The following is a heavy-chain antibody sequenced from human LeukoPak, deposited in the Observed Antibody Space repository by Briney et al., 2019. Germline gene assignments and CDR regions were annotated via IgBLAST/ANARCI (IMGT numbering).Heavy chain of an antibody. J-gene: IGHJ4*02. CDR3: ASSEGLGPFDY. D-gene: IGHD1-26*01. CDR1: GYTFTTYG. V-gene: IGHV1-18*01. CDR2: ISAYNGNT. Sequence: ASVKVSCKASGYTFTTYGISWVRQAPGQGLEWMGWISAYNGNTNYAQKLQGRVTMTTDTSTSTAYMELRSLTSDDTAVYYCASSEGLGPFDYWGQGTLVTVSS.